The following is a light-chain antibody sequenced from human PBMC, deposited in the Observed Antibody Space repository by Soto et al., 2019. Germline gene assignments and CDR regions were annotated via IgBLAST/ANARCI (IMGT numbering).Light chain of an antibody. V-gene: IGKV1-39*01. Sequence: QLTQSPSSLSASVGDRVTITCRASQDISRYLAWYQQRAGSVPKLLIYAASTVQSGVPSRFIGSGSGTHFTLTINSLQPEDFATYYCQQSFSTPVTFGPGTKVDIK. CDR2: AAS. J-gene: IGKJ3*01. CDR1: QDISRY. CDR3: QQSFSTPVT.